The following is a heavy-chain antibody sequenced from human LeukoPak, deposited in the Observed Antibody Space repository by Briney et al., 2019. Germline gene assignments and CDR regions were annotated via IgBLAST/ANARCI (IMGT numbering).Heavy chain of an antibody. Sequence: ASVKVSCKASGGAFSSYAISWVRQAPGQGLEWMGWINPNSGGTNYAQKFQGRVTMTRDTSISTAYMELSRLRSDDTAVYYCARESQSFTMVRGSMDVWGKGTTVTVSS. D-gene: IGHD3-10*01. CDR2: INPNSGGT. J-gene: IGHJ6*03. CDR3: ARESQSFTMVRGSMDV. CDR1: GGAFSSYA. V-gene: IGHV1-2*02.